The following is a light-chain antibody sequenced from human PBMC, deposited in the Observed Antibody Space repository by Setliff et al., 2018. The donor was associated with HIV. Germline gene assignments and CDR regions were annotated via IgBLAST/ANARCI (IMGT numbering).Light chain of an antibody. Sequence: QSALTQPASVSGSPGQSITISCTGTSSDVGNYNLVSWYQQHPGKAPKLIIYEVTKRPSGVSNRFSGSKSGNTASLTISGLQADDEADYYCYSYAGSSTVVFGTGTKGTVL. CDR3: YSYAGSSTVV. J-gene: IGLJ1*01. V-gene: IGLV2-23*02. CDR2: EVT. CDR1: SSDVGNYNL.